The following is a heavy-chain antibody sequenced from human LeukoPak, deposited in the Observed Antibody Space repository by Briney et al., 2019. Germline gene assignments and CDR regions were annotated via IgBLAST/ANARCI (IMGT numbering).Heavy chain of an antibody. CDR1: GFSLSTSGVG. J-gene: IGHJ4*02. D-gene: IGHD4-17*01. V-gene: IGHV2-70*01. Sequence: SGPTLVNPTQTLTLTCTFSGFSLSTSGVGVGWIRQPPGKALEWLAHIDWDDDKYYSTSLKTRLTISKDTSKNQVVLTMTNMDPVDTATYYCARIRFGDYKFAYWGQGTLVTVSS. CDR2: IDWDDDK. CDR3: ARIRFGDYKFAY.